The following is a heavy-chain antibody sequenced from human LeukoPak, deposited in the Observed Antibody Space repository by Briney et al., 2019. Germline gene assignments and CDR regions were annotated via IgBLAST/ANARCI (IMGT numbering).Heavy chain of an antibody. J-gene: IGHJ6*02. CDR3: ARDGEFYLYYYYYGMDV. V-gene: IGHV1-69*04. CDR1: GGTFSSYA. Sequence: SVKVSCKASGGTFSSYAISWVRQAPGQGLEWMGRIIPILGIANYAQKFQGRVMITADKSTSTAYMELSSLRSEDTAVYYCARDGEFYLYYYYYGMDVWGQGTTVTVSS. CDR2: IIPILGIA. D-gene: IGHD4-17*01.